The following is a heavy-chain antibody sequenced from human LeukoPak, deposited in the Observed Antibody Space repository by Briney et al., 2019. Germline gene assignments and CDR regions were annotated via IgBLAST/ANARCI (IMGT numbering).Heavy chain of an antibody. Sequence: ASVKVSCKASGYTFTNYVEHWVRQAPGQRPDWMGWINAGNGDTKYSQNFQGRVTITRDTSASTAYMELSSLTSEDTALYYCARDDCGDTCYPGGYWGQGTLVTVSS. J-gene: IGHJ4*02. CDR3: ARDDCGDTCYPGGY. D-gene: IGHD2-21*01. CDR2: INAGNGDT. CDR1: GYTFTNYV. V-gene: IGHV1-3*01.